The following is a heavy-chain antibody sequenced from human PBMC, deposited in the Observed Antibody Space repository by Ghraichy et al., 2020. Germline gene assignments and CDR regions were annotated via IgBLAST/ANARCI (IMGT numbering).Heavy chain of an antibody. J-gene: IGHJ4*02. CDR1: GFPFSGHG. CDR3: AKDQGGVAVAGTWGYFDY. D-gene: IGHD6-19*01. CDR2: IWYDGSNK. Sequence: GGSLRLSCAASGFPFSGHGMHWVRQAPGKGLEWVAVIWYDGSNKYYADSVKGRFTISRDNSKNTLYLQMNSLRAEDTAVYYCAKDQGGVAVAGTWGYFDYWGQGTVVTVSS. V-gene: IGHV3-33*06.